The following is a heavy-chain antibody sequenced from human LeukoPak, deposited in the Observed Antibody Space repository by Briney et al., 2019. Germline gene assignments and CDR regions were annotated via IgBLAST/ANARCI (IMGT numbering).Heavy chain of an antibody. CDR3: SVHQYYYYGMDV. CDR2: IKSKTDGGTT. CDR1: GFTFSNAW. V-gene: IGHV3-15*01. Sequence: GGSLRLPCAASGFTFSNAWMSWVRQAPGKGLEWVGRIKSKTDGGTTDYAAPVKGRFTISRDDSKNTLYLQMNSLKTEDTAVYYCSVHQYYYYGMDVWGQGTTVTVSS. J-gene: IGHJ6*02. D-gene: IGHD2-2*01.